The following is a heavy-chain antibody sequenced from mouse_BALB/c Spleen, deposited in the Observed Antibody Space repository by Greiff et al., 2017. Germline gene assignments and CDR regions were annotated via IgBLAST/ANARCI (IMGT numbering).Heavy chain of an antibody. J-gene: IGHJ4*01. D-gene: IGHD4-1*01. CDR2: ISTYYGDA. CDR1: GYTFTDYA. CDR3: ATSGTEGAMDY. V-gene: IGHV1S137*01. Sequence: QVQLKQSGAELVRPGVSVKISCKGSGYTFTDYAMHWVKQSHAKSLEWIGVISTYYGDASYNQKFKGKATMTVDKSSSTAYMELARLTSEDSAIYYCATSGTEGAMDYWGQGTSVTVSS.